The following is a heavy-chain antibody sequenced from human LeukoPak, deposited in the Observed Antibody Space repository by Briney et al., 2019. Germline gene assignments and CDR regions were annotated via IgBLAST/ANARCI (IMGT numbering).Heavy chain of an antibody. J-gene: IGHJ4*02. CDR3: ARRGEAATIDY. Sequence: SETLSLTCTVSGGSISSSSYYWGWIRQPPGKGLEWIGSIYYSGSTYYNPSLKSRVTISVDTSKNQFSLKLSSVTAADTAVYYCARRGEAATIDYWGQGTLVTVSS. CDR2: IYYSGST. D-gene: IGHD3-10*01. CDR1: GGSISSSSYY. V-gene: IGHV4-39*01.